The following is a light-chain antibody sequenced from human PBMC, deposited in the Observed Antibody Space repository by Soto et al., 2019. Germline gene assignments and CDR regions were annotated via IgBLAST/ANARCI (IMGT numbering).Light chain of an antibody. CDR3: SSYTSSNTLYV. Sequence: QSVLTQPASVSGSPGQSITISCTGTSCDVGGYNYVSWYQQHPGKAPKLIIYEVSNRPAGVSNRFSGSKSGDTASLTISGLHAEDEADYFCSSYTSSNTLYVFGTGTKVTVL. CDR1: SCDVGGYNY. J-gene: IGLJ1*01. V-gene: IGLV2-14*01. CDR2: EVS.